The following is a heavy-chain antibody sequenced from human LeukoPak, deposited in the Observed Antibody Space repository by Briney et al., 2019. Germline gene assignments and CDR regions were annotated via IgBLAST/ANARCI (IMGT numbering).Heavy chain of an antibody. J-gene: IGHJ4*02. CDR1: GFTFSSYG. CDR2: IWYDGSNK. Sequence: GRSLRLPCAASGFTFSSYGMHWVRQAPGKGLEWVAVIWYDGSNKYYADSVKGRFTISRDNSKNTLYLQMNSLRAEDTAVYYCARDAGGLDYWGQGTLVTVSS. CDR3: ARDAGGLDY. V-gene: IGHV3-33*01.